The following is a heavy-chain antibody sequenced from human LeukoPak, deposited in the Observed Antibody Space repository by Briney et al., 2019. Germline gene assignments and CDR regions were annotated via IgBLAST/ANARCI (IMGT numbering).Heavy chain of an antibody. CDR3: ARDGGSGSYGVYYYYGMDV. CDR1: GGSISSSSYY. Sequence: SETLSLTCTVSGGSISSSSYYWGWIRQPPGKGLEWIGSIYYSGSTYYNPSLKSRVTISVDTSKNQFSLKLSSVTAADTAVYYCARDGGSGSYGVYYYYGMDVWGQGTTVTVSS. J-gene: IGHJ6*02. CDR2: IYYSGST. V-gene: IGHV4-39*07. D-gene: IGHD3-10*01.